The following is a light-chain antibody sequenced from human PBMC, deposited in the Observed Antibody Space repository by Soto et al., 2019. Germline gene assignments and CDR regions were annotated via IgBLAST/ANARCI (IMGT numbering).Light chain of an antibody. J-gene: IGKJ4*01. CDR3: HPYTELPLT. Sequence: EIVMTQSPATLSVSPGERATLSCRASQSVSNNVAWYQQKPGQAPRLLIYHAATTATGIPASFIGSGSGTEVTLTVGSMQSEAFAVYCCHPYTELPLTFGGRIKLEIK. V-gene: IGKV3-15*01. CDR1: QSVSNN. CDR2: HAA.